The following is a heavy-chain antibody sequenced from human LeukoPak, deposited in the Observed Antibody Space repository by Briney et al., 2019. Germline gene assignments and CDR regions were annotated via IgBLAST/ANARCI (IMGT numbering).Heavy chain of an antibody. CDR3: AKDRGAVADYFDY. D-gene: IGHD6-19*01. CDR1: GFTFSTFG. J-gene: IGHJ4*02. Sequence: GGSLRLSCAASGFTFSTFGMHWVRQAPGKGLEWVAVISYDGSNKYYADSVKGLFTISRDNSKNTLYLQMNSLRAEDTAVYYCAKDRGAVADYFDYWGQGTLVTVSS. V-gene: IGHV3-30*18. CDR2: ISYDGSNK.